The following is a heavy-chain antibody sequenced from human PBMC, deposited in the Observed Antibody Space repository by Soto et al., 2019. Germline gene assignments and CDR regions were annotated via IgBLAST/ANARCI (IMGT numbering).Heavy chain of an antibody. V-gene: IGHV1-3*01. D-gene: IGHD6-19*01. CDR3: AKVPKKQWLVQNWFDP. J-gene: IGHJ5*02. CDR2: INAGNGDT. Sequence: ASVKVSCKASGYTFTNYAIHWVRQAPGQGLDWMGWINAGNGDTKYSQKFQDRVTITRDTSASTAYMEVNSLRAEDTAVYYCAKVPKKQWLVQNWFDPWGQGTLVTVSS. CDR1: GYTFTNYA.